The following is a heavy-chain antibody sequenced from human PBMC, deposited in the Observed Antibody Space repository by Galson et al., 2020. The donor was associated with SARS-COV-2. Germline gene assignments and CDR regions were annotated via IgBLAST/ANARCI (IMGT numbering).Heavy chain of an antibody. V-gene: IGHV3-74*01. Sequence: GESLKISCEGSGFIFSNFWMHWVRQVPGKGLEWLSRISSDGTTITYADSVKGRFTSSRDNGKNTLYLQMNSLRAEDTAVYYCARVRPTKYFDYWGQGTLVTVSS. J-gene: IGHJ4*02. CDR1: GFIFSNFW. D-gene: IGHD2-8*01. CDR2: ISSDGTTI. CDR3: ARVRPTKYFDY.